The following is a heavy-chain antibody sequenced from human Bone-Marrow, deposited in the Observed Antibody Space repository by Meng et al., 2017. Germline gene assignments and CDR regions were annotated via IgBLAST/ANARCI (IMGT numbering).Heavy chain of an antibody. Sequence: KVSCKGSGYSFTSYWIGWVRQMPGKGLEWMGIIYPGDSDTRYSPSFQGQVTISADKSISTAYLQWSSLKASDTAMYYCARLRQNVLRFLEWLSTDAFDIWGQGTMVTVSS. CDR2: IYPGDSDT. CDR1: GYSFTSYW. CDR3: ARLRQNVLRFLEWLSTDAFDI. J-gene: IGHJ3*02. V-gene: IGHV5-51*01. D-gene: IGHD3-3*01.